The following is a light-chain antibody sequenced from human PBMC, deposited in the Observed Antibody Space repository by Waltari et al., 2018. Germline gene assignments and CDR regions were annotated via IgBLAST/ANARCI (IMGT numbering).Light chain of an antibody. J-gene: IGKJ2*01. CDR2: EAS. CDR1: QGITND. V-gene: IGKV1-NL1*01. CDR3: QHYYSSPHN. Sequence: DIQMTQSPSSLSASVGDRVTITCRASQGITNDLAWYQQKPGETPKLLIFEASSLQSGIPSRFSGSGSVTDFTLTISSLQSEDFATYYCQHYYSSPHNFGQGT.